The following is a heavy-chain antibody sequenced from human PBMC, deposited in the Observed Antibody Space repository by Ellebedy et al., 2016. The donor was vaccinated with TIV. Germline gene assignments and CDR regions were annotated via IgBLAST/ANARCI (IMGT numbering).Heavy chain of an antibody. CDR2: ISTSSSYT. V-gene: IGHV3-11*03. D-gene: IGHD2-8*01. CDR1: GFTFSDYY. J-gene: IGHJ4*02. CDR3: ARSRGVSY. Sequence: GESLKISCVASGFTFSDYYMSWLRQAPGKGLEWVSTISTSSSYTKCADSVKGRFTVSRDDAKNSLYLQMNSLRAEDTAVYFCARSRGVSYWGQGTLVTVSS.